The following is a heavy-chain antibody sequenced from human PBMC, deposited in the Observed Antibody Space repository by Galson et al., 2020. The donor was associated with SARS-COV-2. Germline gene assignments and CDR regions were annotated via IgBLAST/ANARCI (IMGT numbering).Heavy chain of an antibody. J-gene: IGHJ3*02. CDR3: ARERWDDAFDI. V-gene: IGHV3-48*03. CDR2: ISSSGSTI. Sequence: GGSLRLSCAASGFTFSSYEMNWVRQAPGKGLEWVSYISSSGSTIYYADSVKGRFTISRDNAKNSLYLQMNSLRAEDTAVYYCARERWDDAFDIWGQGTMVTVSS. D-gene: IGHD1-26*01. CDR1: GFTFSSYE.